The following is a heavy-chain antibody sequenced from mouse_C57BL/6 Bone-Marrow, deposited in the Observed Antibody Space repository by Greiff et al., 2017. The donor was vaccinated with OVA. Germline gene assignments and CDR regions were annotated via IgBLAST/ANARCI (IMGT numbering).Heavy chain of an antibody. V-gene: IGHV1-81*01. CDR1: GYTFTSYG. CDR2: IYPRSGNT. Sequence: QVQLQQSGAELARPGASVKLSCKASGYTFTSYGISWVKQRTGQGLEWFGEIYPRSGNTYYNEKFKGKATLTADKSSSTAYMELRSLTSEDSAVYFGARSTRGDYFDYWGQGTTLTVSS. CDR3: ARSTRGDYFDY. J-gene: IGHJ2*01.